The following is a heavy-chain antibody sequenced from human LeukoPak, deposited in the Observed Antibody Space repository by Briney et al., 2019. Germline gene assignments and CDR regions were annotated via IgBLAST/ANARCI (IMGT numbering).Heavy chain of an antibody. CDR2: INHSGST. CDR1: GGSFSGYY. J-gene: IGHJ4*02. D-gene: IGHD3-22*01. V-gene: IGHV4-34*01. Sequence: SETLSLTCAVYGGSFSGYYWSWIRQPPGKGLEWIGEINHSGSTNYNPSLKSRVTISVDTSKNQFSLKLSSVTAADTAVYYCARGRPLDLDDSSGYYFDYWGQGTLVTVSS. CDR3: ARGRPLDLDDSSGYYFDY.